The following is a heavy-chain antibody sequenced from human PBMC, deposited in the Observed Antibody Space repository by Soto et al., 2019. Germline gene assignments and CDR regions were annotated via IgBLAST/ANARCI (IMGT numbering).Heavy chain of an antibody. CDR2: ISSSSRTI. J-gene: IGHJ4*02. CDR3: ARAPNRALDY. Sequence: GGSLRLSCAASGFTFSSYTMHWVRQAPGKGLEWISYISSSSRTIYYADSVKGRFTISRDNAQSSLYLQMTSPRDEDTAVYYCARAPNRALDYWGQGTLVTVSS. V-gene: IGHV3-48*02. D-gene: IGHD2-8*01. CDR1: GFTFSSYT.